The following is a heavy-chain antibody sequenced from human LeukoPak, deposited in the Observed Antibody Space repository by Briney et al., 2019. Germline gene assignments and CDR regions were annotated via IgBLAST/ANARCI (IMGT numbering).Heavy chain of an antibody. CDR1: GYTFTGYY. J-gene: IGHJ3*02. CDR3: ARDGRSGWHNEAAFDI. D-gene: IGHD6-19*01. CDR2: INPNSGGT. V-gene: IGHV1-2*02. Sequence: ASVKVSCKASGYTFTGYYMHWVRQAPGQGLEWMGWINPNSGGTNYAQKFQGRVTMTRDTSISTAYMELSRLRSDDTAVYYCARDGRSGWHNEAAFDIWGQGTMVTVSS.